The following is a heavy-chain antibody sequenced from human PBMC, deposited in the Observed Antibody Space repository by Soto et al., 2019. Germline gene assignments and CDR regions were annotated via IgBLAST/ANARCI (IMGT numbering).Heavy chain of an antibody. CDR3: ARGMGRDFDL. J-gene: IGHJ2*01. CDR2: LSASGRT. CDR1: GDSIGNFY. D-gene: IGHD2-8*01. V-gene: IGHV4-4*07. Sequence: QVHLQESGPGLVKPSETLSLTCAISGDSIGNFYWSWIRQPAGKGLESLGRLSASGRTNYSPSLQSRVTISLDRAKNRFSLRLTSVSAADTAVYFCARGMGRDFDLWGRGTLVTVSS.